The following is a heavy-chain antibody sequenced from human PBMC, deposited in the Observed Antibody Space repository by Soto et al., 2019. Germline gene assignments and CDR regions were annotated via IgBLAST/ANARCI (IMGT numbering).Heavy chain of an antibody. J-gene: IGHJ6*02. CDR3: ARAKGICSSTSCYPYYYYGIDV. D-gene: IGHD2-2*01. Sequence: ASVKVSCKASGYTFTSYGISWVRQAPGQGLEWMGWISAYNGNTNYAQKLQGRVTMTTDTSTSTAYMELRSLRSDDTAVYYCARAKGICSSTSCYPYYYYGIDVWGQGTTLTVYS. V-gene: IGHV1-18*04. CDR2: ISAYNGNT. CDR1: GYTFTSYG.